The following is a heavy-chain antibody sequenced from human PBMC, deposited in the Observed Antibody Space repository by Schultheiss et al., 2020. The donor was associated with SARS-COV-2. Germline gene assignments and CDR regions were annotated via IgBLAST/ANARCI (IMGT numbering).Heavy chain of an antibody. D-gene: IGHD3-3*02. CDR3: ARGIFTFDN. CDR2: ISYDGSNK. CDR1: GFTFSSYA. V-gene: IGHV3-30*03. Sequence: GGSLRLSCAASGFTFSSYAMSWVRQAPGKGLEWVAVISYDGSNKYYADSVKGLFAISRDNSKNTLYLQMNSLRAEDTAVYYCARGIFTFDNWGQGTLVTVSS. J-gene: IGHJ4*02.